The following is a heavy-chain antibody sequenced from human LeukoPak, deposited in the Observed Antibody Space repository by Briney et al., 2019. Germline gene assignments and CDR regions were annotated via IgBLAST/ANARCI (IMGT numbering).Heavy chain of an antibody. J-gene: IGHJ4*02. Sequence: GGSLRLSCVASGLNFNSRWMDWVRRAPGQGLEWVASIKEDGSETHYVDSVKGRFTISRDNSKNTLYLQMNSLRAEDTAVYYCAREIAVAATSVDYWGQGTLVTVSS. D-gene: IGHD6-19*01. V-gene: IGHV3-7*01. CDR3: AREIAVAATSVDY. CDR1: GLNFNSRW. CDR2: IKEDGSET.